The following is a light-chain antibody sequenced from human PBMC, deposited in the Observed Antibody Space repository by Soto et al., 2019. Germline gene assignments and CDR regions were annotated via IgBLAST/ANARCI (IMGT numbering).Light chain of an antibody. CDR1: QGISKY. Sequence: DIQMTQSPSAMSASVGDRVTITCRASQGISKYLAWFQQKPGKVPKRLIYAASNLQSGVPSRFSGSGSGTEFTLTISSLQPEDFATYYCLLDFRYFWAFGQGTKVDIK. CDR2: AAS. CDR3: LLDFRYFWA. J-gene: IGKJ1*01. V-gene: IGKV1-17*03.